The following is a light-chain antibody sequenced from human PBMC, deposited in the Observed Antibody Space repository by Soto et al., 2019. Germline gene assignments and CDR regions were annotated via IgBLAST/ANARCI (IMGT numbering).Light chain of an antibody. CDR2: EXS. CDR1: QAVPNI. Sequence: IHLIKSPSFLSAYPXDRVTITFLPSQAVPNILAXXQQXXGXTPKXXXYEXSTLHRGGPSRLSGRKSGTQFTLTIDSLHPEYCANYYCQQVKTDTRTFGGGTKVDIK. V-gene: IGKV1-9*01. CDR3: QQVKTDTRT. J-gene: IGKJ4*01.